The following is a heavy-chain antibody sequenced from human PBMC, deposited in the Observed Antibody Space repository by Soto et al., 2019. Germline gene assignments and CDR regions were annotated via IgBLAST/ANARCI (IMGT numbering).Heavy chain of an antibody. V-gene: IGHV3-23*01. CDR3: AALWSGFYRSDY. Sequence: GGSLRLSCAASGFTFTNYGMTWVRQAPGKGLEWVAGLSRSGDSTHYADSVKGRFTISRDTSKTTLYLQMDSLRAEDTAVYFCAALWSGFYRSDYWGQGTMVTVSS. D-gene: IGHD3-3*01. CDR1: GFTFTNYG. CDR2: LSRSGDST. J-gene: IGHJ4*02.